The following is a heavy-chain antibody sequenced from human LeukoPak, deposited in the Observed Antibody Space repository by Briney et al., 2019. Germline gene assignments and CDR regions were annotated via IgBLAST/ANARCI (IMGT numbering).Heavy chain of an antibody. Sequence: PSETLSLTCTVSGGSISSYYRSWIRQPPGKGLEWIGYIYNSGSTNYNPSLKSRVTISVDTSKNQFTLKLSSVTAADTAVYYCARHQYGSGWYLFDYWGQGTLVTVSS. CDR1: GGSISSYY. CDR3: ARHQYGSGWYLFDY. CDR2: IYNSGST. D-gene: IGHD6-19*01. J-gene: IGHJ4*02. V-gene: IGHV4-59*01.